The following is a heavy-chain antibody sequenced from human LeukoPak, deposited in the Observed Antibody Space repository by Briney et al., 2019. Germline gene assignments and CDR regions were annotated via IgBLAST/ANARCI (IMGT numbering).Heavy chain of an antibody. V-gene: IGHV1-8*01. Sequence: GPSVKVSCKASGYTFTSYEINWVRQATGQGLEWMGWMNPNSGNTGYAQKFQGRVTMIRNTSISTAYMELSSLRSEDTAVYYCARGYGSGSYYNSFDYWGQGTLVTVSS. CDR1: GYTFTSYE. J-gene: IGHJ4*02. CDR3: ARGYGSGSYYNSFDY. D-gene: IGHD3-10*01. CDR2: MNPNSGNT.